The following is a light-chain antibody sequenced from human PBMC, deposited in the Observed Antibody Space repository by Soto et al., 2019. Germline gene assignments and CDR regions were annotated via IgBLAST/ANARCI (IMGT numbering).Light chain of an antibody. CDR2: GAS. Sequence: DIQMTQSPSSLSASIGDRVTITCRASQSISSYLNWYQQKQGKAPKLLIYGASSLQSGVPSRFSGSGSGTDFTLTISSLQREDFATYYCQQSFNSPPTFGPGTKVDIK. CDR3: QQSFNSPPT. V-gene: IGKV1-39*01. J-gene: IGKJ3*01. CDR1: QSISSY.